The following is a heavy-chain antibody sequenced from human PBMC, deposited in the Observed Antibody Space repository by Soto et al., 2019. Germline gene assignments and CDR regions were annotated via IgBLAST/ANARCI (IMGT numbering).Heavy chain of an antibody. V-gene: IGHV4-59*01. CDR2: IYYTGIT. J-gene: IGHJ5*02. CDR1: GGSFSSYY. D-gene: IGHD2-21*02. CDR3: ARDRTASWFDP. Sequence: QVQLQESGPGLVKPSETLSLTCAVSGGSFSSYYWSWIRQPPGKGLEWIDYIYYTGITSYNPSLKTRVTMSVDTSKNQFSLKLSSVTAADTAVYYCARDRTASWFDPWGQGTLVTVSS.